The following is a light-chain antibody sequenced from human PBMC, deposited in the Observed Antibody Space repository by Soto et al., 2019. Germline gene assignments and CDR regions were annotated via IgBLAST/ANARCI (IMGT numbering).Light chain of an antibody. V-gene: IGKV1-5*01. J-gene: IGKJ1*01. Sequence: DIQMTQSPSTLSASVGDRVTIPCRASQTINNQLAWYQQKPGKAPKLLIFDVSSLESGVPSRFSGSGSGTEFTLTISNLQPDDFATFYCQRYDTLWTMFGQETKVEV. CDR2: DVS. CDR1: QTINNQ. CDR3: QRYDTLWTM.